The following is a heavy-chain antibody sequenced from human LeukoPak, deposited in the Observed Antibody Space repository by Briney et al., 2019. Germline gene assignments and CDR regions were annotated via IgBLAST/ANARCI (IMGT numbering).Heavy chain of an antibody. CDR3: AILLGGYLDY. V-gene: IGHV3-23*01. Sequence: PGGSLRFSCAASGFTFSSYAMSWVRQAPGKGLEWVSAISGSGGSTYYADSVKGRFTISRDNSKNTLYLQMNSLRAEDTAVYYCAILLGGYLDYWGQGTLVTVSS. CDR2: ISGSGGST. D-gene: IGHD3-16*01. J-gene: IGHJ4*02. CDR1: GFTFSSYA.